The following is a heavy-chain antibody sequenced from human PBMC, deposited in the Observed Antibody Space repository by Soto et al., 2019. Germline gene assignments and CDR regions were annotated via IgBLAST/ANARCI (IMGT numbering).Heavy chain of an antibody. V-gene: IGHV4-30-4*01. D-gene: IGHD3-10*01. Sequence: QVQLQESGPGLVKPSQTLSLTCNVSGGSVSSGDYSWSWLRQSPGKGREWIGFKSTDGRAYYSPSLKSRVTISLDTSKNQFSVKLTSMTAADTAVYYCARAGDTMVPGGISSNWFDPWGQGTLVAVSS. CDR3: ARAGDTMVPGGISSNWFDP. CDR1: GGSVSSGDYS. CDR2: KSTDGRA. J-gene: IGHJ5*02.